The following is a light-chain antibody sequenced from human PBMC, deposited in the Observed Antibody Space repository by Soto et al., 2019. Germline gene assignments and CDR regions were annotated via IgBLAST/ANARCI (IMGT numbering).Light chain of an antibody. CDR1: QGITYY. V-gene: IGKV1-27*01. Sequence: DIQMTQSPSSLPASVGDRVTITCRASQGITYYLAWYQQKPGKVPKLLIYAASTLQSGVPSRFSGGGSGADFTLTISSLKPEDVATYYCQNYNSDPLTFGGGTKVDIK. J-gene: IGKJ4*01. CDR2: AAS. CDR3: QNYNSDPLT.